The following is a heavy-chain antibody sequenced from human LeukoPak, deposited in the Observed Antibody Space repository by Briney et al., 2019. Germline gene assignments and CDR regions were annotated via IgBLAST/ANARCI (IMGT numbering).Heavy chain of an antibody. CDR2: MKIEGSEE. CDR3: TRWARYCSSGSCYSWFDP. Sequence: PGGSRRLCCVASGFTFSSYWMSWVRQAAGKGLEWVANMKIEGSEEYYVDSVKGRFTISRDNAKNSLYLQMNSLRVDDTAVYYCTRWARYCSSGSCYSWFDPWGQGTLVTVSS. V-gene: IGHV3-7*01. J-gene: IGHJ5*02. D-gene: IGHD2-15*01. CDR1: GFTFSSYW.